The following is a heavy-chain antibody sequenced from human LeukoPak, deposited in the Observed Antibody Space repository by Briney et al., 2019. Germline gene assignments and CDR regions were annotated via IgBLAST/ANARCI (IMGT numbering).Heavy chain of an antibody. J-gene: IGHJ4*02. CDR1: GFTFTSYT. V-gene: IGHV3-48*02. Sequence: GGSLRLSCSASGFTFTSYTMNWVGQAPGKGLEWVSYISSSTGTIYYADSVKGRFTISRDNAKNSLYLQMNSLRDEDTAVYYCARDLALAYWGQGTLVTVSS. D-gene: IGHD3-3*02. CDR3: ARDLALAY. CDR2: ISSSTGTI.